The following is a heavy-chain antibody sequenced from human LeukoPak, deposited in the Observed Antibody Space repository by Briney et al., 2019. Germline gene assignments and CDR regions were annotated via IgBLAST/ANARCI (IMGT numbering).Heavy chain of an antibody. Sequence: PSETLSLTCTVSGGSISSSTYYWGWVRQPPGEGLEWIGSIYYGGTTYYNPSLKSRVTISVDTSKNQFSLKLSSVTAADTAVYYCARRGRHSQFDYWGQGTLVTVSS. CDR1: GGSISSSTYY. CDR2: IYYGGTT. V-gene: IGHV4-39*01. D-gene: IGHD2-15*01. CDR3: ARRGRHSQFDY. J-gene: IGHJ4*02.